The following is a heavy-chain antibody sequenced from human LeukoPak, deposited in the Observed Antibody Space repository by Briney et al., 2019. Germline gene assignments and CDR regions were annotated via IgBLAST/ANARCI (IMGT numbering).Heavy chain of an antibody. Sequence: GGSLRLSCAASGFTFSYYGMHWVRQAPGRGLEWVAIIWRDGSKTYYTDSVKGRFTISRDMSKNTLFLQMNSLGAEDTAVYYCARDNSRSYYFDLWGQGTLVTVSS. CDR1: GFTFSYYG. CDR2: IWRDGSKT. CDR3: ARDNSRSYYFDL. V-gene: IGHV3-33*08. D-gene: IGHD6-6*01. J-gene: IGHJ4*02.